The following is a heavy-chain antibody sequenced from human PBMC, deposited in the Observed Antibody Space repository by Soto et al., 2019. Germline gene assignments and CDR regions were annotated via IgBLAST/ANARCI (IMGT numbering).Heavy chain of an antibody. CDR3: ARFYGDPYYYYYMDV. Sequence: GGSLRLSCAASGFTFSSYSMNWVRQAPGKGLEWVSSISSSSSYIYYADSVKGRFTISRDNAKNSLYLQMNSLRAEDTAVYYCARFYGDPYYYYYMDVWGKGTTVTVSS. V-gene: IGHV3-21*01. D-gene: IGHD4-17*01. CDR1: GFTFSSYS. CDR2: ISSSSSYI. J-gene: IGHJ6*03.